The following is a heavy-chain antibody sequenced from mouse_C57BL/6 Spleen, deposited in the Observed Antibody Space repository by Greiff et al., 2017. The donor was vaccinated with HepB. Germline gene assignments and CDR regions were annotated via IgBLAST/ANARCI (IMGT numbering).Heavy chain of an antibody. V-gene: IGHV1-80*01. CDR1: GYAFSSYW. CDR3: ARRGYGSSLHYYAMDY. J-gene: IGHJ4*01. Sequence: QVQLKESGAELVKPGASVKISCKASGYAFSSYWMNWVKQRPGKGLEWIGQIYPGDGDTNYNGKFKGKATLTADKSSSTAYMQLSSLTSEDSAVYFCARRGYGSSLHYYAMDYWGQGTSVTVSS. CDR2: IYPGDGDT. D-gene: IGHD1-1*01.